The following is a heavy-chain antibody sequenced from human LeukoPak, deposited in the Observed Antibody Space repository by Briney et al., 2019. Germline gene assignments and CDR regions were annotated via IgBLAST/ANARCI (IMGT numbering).Heavy chain of an antibody. V-gene: IGHV4-30-4*01. CDR3: ARELEPPYFDY. CDR2: IYYSGST. Sequence: SETLSLTCTVSGGSISSGDYYWSWIRQPPGKSLEWIGYIYYSGSTYYNPSLKSRVTISVDTSKNQFSLKLSSVTAADTAVYYCARELEPPYFDYWGQGTLVTVSS. J-gene: IGHJ4*02. D-gene: IGHD1-1*01. CDR1: GGSISSGDYY.